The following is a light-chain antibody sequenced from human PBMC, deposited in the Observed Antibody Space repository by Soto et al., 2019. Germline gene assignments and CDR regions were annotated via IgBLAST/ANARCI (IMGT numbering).Light chain of an antibody. CDR2: LEGSGSY. Sequence: QPVLTQSSSASASLGSSVKLTCTLSSGHSTYIIAWHQQQLGKAPRYLMKLEGSGSYNKGSGVPDRFSGSSSGADRYLTISNLQSEDEADYYCETWDSHTYVFGTGTKVTVL. V-gene: IGLV4-60*03. J-gene: IGLJ1*01. CDR1: SGHSTYI. CDR3: ETWDSHTYV.